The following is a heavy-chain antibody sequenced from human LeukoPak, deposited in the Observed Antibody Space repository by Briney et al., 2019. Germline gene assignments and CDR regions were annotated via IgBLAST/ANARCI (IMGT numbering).Heavy chain of an antibody. CDR2: ISSSGSAT. D-gene: IGHD3-10*01. Sequence: GGSLRLPCAASGFTFSNYAMSWVRQAPGKGLEWVSAISSSGSATYYADSVKGRFTISRNNSKNTLYLQMSSLRAEDTAVYYCAKDCEWFGEFSNWGQGTLVTVSS. V-gene: IGHV3-23*01. CDR3: AKDCEWFGEFSN. J-gene: IGHJ4*02. CDR1: GFTFSNYA.